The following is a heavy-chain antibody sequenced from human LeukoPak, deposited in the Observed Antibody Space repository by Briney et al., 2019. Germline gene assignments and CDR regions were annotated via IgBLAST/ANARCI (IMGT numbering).Heavy chain of an antibody. V-gene: IGHV3-9*01. CDR2: ISWNSDRI. J-gene: IGHJ4*02. D-gene: IGHD3-10*01. CDR3: ARGASVREIDF. CDR1: GFTFHDYA. Sequence: GRSLRLSCVASGFTFHDYAMHWVRQAPGKGLKWVSSISWNSDRIAYVDSVKGRLTISRDNAKNSLYLQMNSLSSEDTAFYYCARGASVREIDFWGQGTLVTVSS.